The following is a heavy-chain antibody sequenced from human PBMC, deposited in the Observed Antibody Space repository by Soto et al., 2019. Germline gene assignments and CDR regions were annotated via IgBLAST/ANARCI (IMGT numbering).Heavy chain of an antibody. CDR1: GGSISSGGYY. Sequence: QVQLQESGPGLVKPSQTLSLTCTVSGGSISSGGYYWSWIRQHPGKGLEWIGYIYYSGSTYYNPSLKSRVTISVDTSKNQFSLKLSSVTAADTAVYYCARVCTGAMTTVTTAYLDYWGQGTLVTVSS. D-gene: IGHD4-17*01. J-gene: IGHJ4*02. V-gene: IGHV4-31*03. CDR2: IYYSGST. CDR3: ARVCTGAMTTVTTAYLDY.